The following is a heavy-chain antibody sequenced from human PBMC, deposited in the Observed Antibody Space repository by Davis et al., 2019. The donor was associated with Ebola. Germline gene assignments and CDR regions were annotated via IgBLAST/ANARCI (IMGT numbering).Heavy chain of an antibody. CDR1: GGSISSSSYY. J-gene: IGHJ4*02. V-gene: IGHV4-39*01. CDR2: IYYSGST. CDR3: ARLVFYVIVPYYFDY. Sequence: PSETLSLTCTVSGGSISSSSYYWGWIRQPPGKGLEWIGSIYYSGSTYYNPSLKSRVTISVDTSKNQFSLKLSSVTAADTAVYYCARLVFYVIVPYYFDYWGQGTLVTVSS. D-gene: IGHD2-15*01.